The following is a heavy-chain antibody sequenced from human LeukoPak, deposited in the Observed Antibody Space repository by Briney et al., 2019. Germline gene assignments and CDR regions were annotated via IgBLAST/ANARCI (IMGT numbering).Heavy chain of an antibody. J-gene: IGHJ4*02. CDR3: AKDMKVRGIMSIDY. D-gene: IGHD3-10*01. CDR1: GFTVSSFA. CDR2: ISGGGGST. V-gene: IGHV3-23*01. Sequence: PGGSLRLSCAASGFTVSSFAMSWVRQAPGKGLEWVSTISGGGGSTYYADSVKGRFTISRDNSKNTVHLQMNSLRAEDTAIYYCAKDMKVRGIMSIDYWGQGTLVTVSS.